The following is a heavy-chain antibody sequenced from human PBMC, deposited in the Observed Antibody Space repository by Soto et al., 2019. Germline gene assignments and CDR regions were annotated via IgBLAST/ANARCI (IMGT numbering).Heavy chain of an antibody. CDR1: GFTFSSYS. V-gene: IGHV3-21*01. Sequence: PGGSLRLSCAASGFTFSSYSMNWVRQAPGKGLEWVSSISSSSSYIYYADSVKGRSTISRDNAKNSLYLHMNSLRAEDTAVYYCAREEGVNYYYYGMDVWGQGTTVTVSS. J-gene: IGHJ6*02. D-gene: IGHD3-16*01. CDR2: ISSSSSYI. CDR3: AREEGVNYYYYGMDV.